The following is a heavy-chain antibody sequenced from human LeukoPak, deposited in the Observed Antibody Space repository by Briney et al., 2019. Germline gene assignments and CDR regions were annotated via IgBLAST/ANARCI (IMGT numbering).Heavy chain of an antibody. CDR1: GGSFSGYY. V-gene: IGHV4-34*01. J-gene: IGHJ4*02. D-gene: IGHD2-15*01. Sequence: PSETLSLTCVVYGGSFSGYYWSWIRQPPGKGLEWIGEINHSGSTNYNPSLKSRVTISVDTSKNQFSLKLSSVTAADTAVYYCARSNCSGGSCYVVAGRRGWEYFDYWGQGTLVTVSS. CDR3: ARSNCSGGSCYVVAGRRGWEYFDY. CDR2: INHSGST.